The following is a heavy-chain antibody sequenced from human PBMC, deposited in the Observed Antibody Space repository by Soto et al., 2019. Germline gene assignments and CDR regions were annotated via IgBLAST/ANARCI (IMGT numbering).Heavy chain of an antibody. CDR3: ARGGTYMIRGVPDY. CDR1: GYTFTSSD. D-gene: IGHD3-10*01. J-gene: IGHJ4*02. CDR2: MNPNSGST. V-gene: IGHV1-8*01. Sequence: QVHLVQSGAEVKKPGASVTVSCKASGYTFTSSDITWVRQATGQGLECMGWMNPNSGSTGYAQKFQGRVTMTRNTSITTAYMELSSLRSEDTAVYYCARGGTYMIRGVPDYWGQGTLVTVSS.